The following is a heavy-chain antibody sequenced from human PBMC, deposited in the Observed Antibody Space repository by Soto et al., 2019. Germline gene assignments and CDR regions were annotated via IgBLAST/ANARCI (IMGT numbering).Heavy chain of an antibody. CDR3: MTDFGGY. V-gene: IGHV3-7*03. CDR1: GFTFSDFW. J-gene: IGHJ4*02. Sequence: EMQLVESGGGLVQPGGSLRLSCSVSGFTFSDFWMSWVRQAPGKGLEWVANIRQDGTATHYVDSVKGRFTISRDNAKNSLYLQMNSLRGEDTAFYYCMTDFGGYWGQGTLVTVSS. CDR2: IRQDGTAT. D-gene: IGHD3-10*01.